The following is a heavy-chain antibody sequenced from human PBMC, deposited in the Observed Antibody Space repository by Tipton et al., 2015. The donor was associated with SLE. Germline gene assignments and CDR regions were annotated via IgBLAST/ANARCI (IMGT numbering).Heavy chain of an antibody. CDR3: ARDFRRITMVQGATITAAYFDY. J-gene: IGHJ4*02. CDR1: GASISSYY. CDR2: IYNSGST. V-gene: IGHV4-4*07. Sequence: TLSLTCTISGASISSYYWSWIRQSAEKGLEWIGRIYNSGSTNYNPSLKSRVTVSVDTSKNQFSLKLSSVTAADTAVYYCARDFRRITMVQGATITAAYFDYWGQGTLVTVSS. D-gene: IGHD3-10*01.